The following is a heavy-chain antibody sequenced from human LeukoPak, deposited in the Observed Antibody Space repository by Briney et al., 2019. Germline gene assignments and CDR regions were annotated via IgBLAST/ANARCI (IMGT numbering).Heavy chain of an antibody. Sequence: PGGSLRLSCGASGFTFSSYAMSWVRQAPGKGLEWVSAISGSGGSTYYADSVKGRFTISRDNSKNTLYLQMNSLRAEDTAVYYCAKDFDFGVVPGDYWGQGTLVTVSS. V-gene: IGHV3-23*01. CDR2: ISGSGGST. J-gene: IGHJ4*02. D-gene: IGHD3-3*01. CDR1: GFTFSSYA. CDR3: AKDFDFGVVPGDY.